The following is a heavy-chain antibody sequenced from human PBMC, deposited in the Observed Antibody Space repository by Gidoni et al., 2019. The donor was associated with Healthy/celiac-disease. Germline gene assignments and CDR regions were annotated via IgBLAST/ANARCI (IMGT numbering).Heavy chain of an antibody. CDR3: AREPSVDWYFDL. V-gene: IGHV3-30-3*01. Sequence: QVQLVESGGGVVQPGGSLRLSCAASGFTFSSYAMHWVRQAPGKGLGCVAVISTDGSNKYYAASVKGRFTISRDNSKTTLYLQMNSLRAEDTAVYYCAREPSVDWYFDLWGRGTLVTVSS. CDR1: GFTFSSYA. J-gene: IGHJ2*01. CDR2: ISTDGSNK.